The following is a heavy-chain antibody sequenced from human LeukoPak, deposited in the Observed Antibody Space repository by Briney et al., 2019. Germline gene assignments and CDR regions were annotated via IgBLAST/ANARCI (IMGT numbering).Heavy chain of an antibody. J-gene: IGHJ4*02. D-gene: IGHD5-12*01. Sequence: GGFLRLSCAASGFTFSSYDMHWVRQAPGKGLEWVAVISYDGSNKYYADSVKGRFTISRDNSKNTLYLQMNSLRAEDTAVYYCARGAGHSGYEGALGYWGQGTLVTVSS. CDR2: ISYDGSNK. CDR1: GFTFSSYD. V-gene: IGHV3-30-3*01. CDR3: ARGAGHSGYEGALGY.